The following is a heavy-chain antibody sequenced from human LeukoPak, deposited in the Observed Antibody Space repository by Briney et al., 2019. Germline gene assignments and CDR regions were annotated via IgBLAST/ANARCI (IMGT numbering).Heavy chain of an antibody. V-gene: IGHV4-31*03. J-gene: IGHJ6*03. D-gene: IGHD6-6*01. CDR3: ASSYSSSSSHYYSYYMDV. CDR1: GGSISRGGYY. CDR2: IYYSGST. Sequence: SQTLSLTCTVSGGSISRGGYYWSWIRQHPGKGLEWIGYIYYSGSTYYNPSLKSRVTISVDTSKNQFSLKLSSVTAADTAVYYCASSYSSSSSHYYSYYMDVWGKGTTVTVSS.